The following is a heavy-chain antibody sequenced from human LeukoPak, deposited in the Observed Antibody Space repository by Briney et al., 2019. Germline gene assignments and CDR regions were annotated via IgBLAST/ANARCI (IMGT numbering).Heavy chain of an antibody. J-gene: IGHJ4*02. Sequence: GGSLRLSCAASGFTFSSYGMHWVRQAPGKGLEWVAFIRYDGSNKYYADSVKGRFTISRDNSKNTLYLQMNSLRAEDTAVYYCAKGGPQWLVHQPTSFDYWGQGTLVTVSS. V-gene: IGHV3-30*02. CDR1: GFTFSSYG. D-gene: IGHD6-19*01. CDR2: IRYDGSNK. CDR3: AKGGPQWLVHQPTSFDY.